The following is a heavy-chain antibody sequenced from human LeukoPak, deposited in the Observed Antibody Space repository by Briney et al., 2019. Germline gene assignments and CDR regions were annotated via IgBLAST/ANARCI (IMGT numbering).Heavy chain of an antibody. CDR2: INPSSGGT. J-gene: IGHJ4*02. CDR3: ARDSSSGWSYSVY. Sequence: ASVKVSCKASGYTFTVYYMQWVRQAPGQGLEWMGWINPSSGGTNYAQKFQGRVTMTRDTSISTVYMELSRLRSDDTAIYYCARDSSSGWSYSVYWGQGTLVTVSS. CDR1: GYTFTVYY. D-gene: IGHD6-19*01. V-gene: IGHV1-2*02.